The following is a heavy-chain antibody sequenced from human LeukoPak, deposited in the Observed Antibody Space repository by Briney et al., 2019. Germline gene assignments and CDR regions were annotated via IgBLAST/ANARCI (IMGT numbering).Heavy chain of an antibody. D-gene: IGHD3-3*01. CDR2: ISSSGSTI. CDR3: ARGTAYYDFWSGYVDY. J-gene: IGHJ4*02. Sequence: GGSLRLSCAASGFTFSDYYMSWIRQAPGKGLEWVSYISSSGSTIYYADSVKGRFTISRDNSKNTLYLQMNSLRAEDTAVYHCARGTAYYDFWSGYVDYWGQGNLVTVSS. V-gene: IGHV3-11*04. CDR1: GFTFSDYY.